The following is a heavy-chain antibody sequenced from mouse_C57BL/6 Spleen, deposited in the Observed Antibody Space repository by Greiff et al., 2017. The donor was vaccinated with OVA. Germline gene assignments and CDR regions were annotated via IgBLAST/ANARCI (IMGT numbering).Heavy chain of an antibody. CDR2: ISYSGST. CDR3: ARYGYGDYFDY. Sequence: EVMLVESGPGMVKPSQSLSLTCTVTGYSITSGYDWHWIRHFPGNKLEWMGYISYSGSTNYNPSLKSRISITHDTSKNHFFLKLNSVTTEDTATYYCARYGYGDYFDYWGQGTTLTVSS. J-gene: IGHJ2*01. CDR1: GYSITSGYD. D-gene: IGHD2-2*01. V-gene: IGHV3-1*01.